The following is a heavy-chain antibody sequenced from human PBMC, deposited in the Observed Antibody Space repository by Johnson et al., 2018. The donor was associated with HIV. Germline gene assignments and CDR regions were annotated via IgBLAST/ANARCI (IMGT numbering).Heavy chain of an antibody. V-gene: IGHV3-30-3*01. CDR3: AREGTVSYGGAFDI. Sequence: VQLVESGGGLVQPGRSLRLSCAASGFTFSSYAMHWVRQAPGKGLEWVAVISYDGSNKYYADSVTGRFTVSRDNSKNTLYLQMNSLRAEDTAVYYCAREGTVSYGGAFDIWGQGTMVTVSS. D-gene: IGHD4-17*01. CDR1: GFTFSSYA. CDR2: ISYDGSNK. J-gene: IGHJ3*02.